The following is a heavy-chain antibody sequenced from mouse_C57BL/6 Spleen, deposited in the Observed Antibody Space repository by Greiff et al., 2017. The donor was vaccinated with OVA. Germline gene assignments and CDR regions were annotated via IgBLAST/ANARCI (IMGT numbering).Heavy chain of an antibody. D-gene: IGHD2-4*01. CDR2: INYDGSST. J-gene: IGHJ4*01. V-gene: IGHV5-16*01. CDR3: ARGGLSPYAMDY. Sequence: EVQVVESEGGLVQPGSSMKLSCTASGFTFSDYYMAWVRQVPEKGLEWVANINYDGSSTYYLDSLKSRFIISRDNAKNILYLQMSSLKSEDTATYYCARGGLSPYAMDYWGQGTSVTVSS. CDR1: GFTFSDYY.